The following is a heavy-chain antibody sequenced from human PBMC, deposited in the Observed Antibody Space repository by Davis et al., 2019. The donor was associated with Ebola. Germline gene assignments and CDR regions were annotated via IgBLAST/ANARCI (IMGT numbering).Heavy chain of an antibody. V-gene: IGHV5-51*01. J-gene: IGHJ4*02. Sequence: GESLKISCKGSGYSFTSYWISWVRQMPGKGLEWMGIIYPGDSDTRYSPSFQGQVTISADKSISTAYLQWSSLKASDTAMYYCARQADYYDSSGYPCFDYWGQGTLVTVSS. CDR3: ARQADYYDSSGYPCFDY. CDR2: IYPGDSDT. D-gene: IGHD3-22*01. CDR1: GYSFTSYW.